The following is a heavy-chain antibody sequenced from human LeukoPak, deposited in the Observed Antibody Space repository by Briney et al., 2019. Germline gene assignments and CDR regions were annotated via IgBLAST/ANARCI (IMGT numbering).Heavy chain of an antibody. J-gene: IGHJ4*02. D-gene: IGHD3-16*02. CDR3: GKDGPVISY. CDR1: GFAFDDFG. V-gene: IGHV3-43*02. Sequence: GGSLRLSCAASGFAFDDFGMHWVRQAPGKGLEGVSFISGDGSVTYYTDSLRGRFTVSRDNSKNSLYLQMGSLRAEDTALYYCGKDGPVISYWGQGTMVTVSS. CDR2: ISGDGSVT.